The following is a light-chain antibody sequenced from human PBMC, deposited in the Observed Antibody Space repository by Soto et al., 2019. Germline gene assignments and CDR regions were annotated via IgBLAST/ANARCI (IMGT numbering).Light chain of an antibody. Sequence: EIVLTQSPGTLFLSPGERATLSCRASQSVSSSYLAWYQQKPGQAPRLLIYGASSSATGIPDRFSGSESGTDFTLTISRLEPEDFAEYYCQQYGSAQTFRKGTKVEIK. CDR2: GAS. V-gene: IGKV3-20*01. CDR3: QQYGSAQT. J-gene: IGKJ1*01. CDR1: QSVSSSY.